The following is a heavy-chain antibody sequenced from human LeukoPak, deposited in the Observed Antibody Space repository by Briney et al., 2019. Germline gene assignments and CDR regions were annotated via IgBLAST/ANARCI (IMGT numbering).Heavy chain of an antibody. V-gene: IGHV3-74*01. Sequence: AGGSLRLSCTSSEFTLSSYWMHWVRQAPGKGLVWVSRTNPDGSSTNYADSVKGRFTVSRDNAKNTLYLQMNSLRAEDTSVYYYVRDRLGNYYYYMDVWGKGTTVTVSS. CDR1: EFTLSSYW. CDR2: TNPDGSST. J-gene: IGHJ6*03. D-gene: IGHD3-10*01. CDR3: VRDRLGNYYYYMDV.